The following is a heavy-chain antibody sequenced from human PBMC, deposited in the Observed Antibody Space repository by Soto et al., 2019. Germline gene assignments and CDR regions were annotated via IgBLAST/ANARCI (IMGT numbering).Heavy chain of an antibody. CDR2: ISGSGGST. V-gene: IGHV3-23*01. CDR1: GFTFSSYA. CDR3: AKDLAGGSGYYYGMDV. Sequence: GGSLRLSCAASGFTFSSYAMGWVRQAPGKGLEWVSAISGSGGSTYYADSVKGRFTISRDNSKNTLYLQMNSLRAEDTAVYYCAKDLAGGSGYYYGMDVWGQGTTVTVSS. D-gene: IGHD3-16*01. J-gene: IGHJ6*02.